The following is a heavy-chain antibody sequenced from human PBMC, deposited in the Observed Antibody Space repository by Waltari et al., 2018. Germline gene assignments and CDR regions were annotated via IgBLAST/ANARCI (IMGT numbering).Heavy chain of an antibody. D-gene: IGHD2-2*01. J-gene: IGHJ6*03. Sequence: QVQLQESGPGLLKPSETLSLSCTVSGSSLNGYYWSWIRQPAGEGLVWVGRIYPSGITNYNPSLKRRVTMSVDTSRNQFSLKLTSVTGADTAIYYCARSIVVVPAANYYYYYYYMDVWGKGTTVTISS. CDR2: IYPSGIT. CDR1: GSSLNGYY. V-gene: IGHV4-4*07. CDR3: ARSIVVVPAANYYYYYYYMDV.